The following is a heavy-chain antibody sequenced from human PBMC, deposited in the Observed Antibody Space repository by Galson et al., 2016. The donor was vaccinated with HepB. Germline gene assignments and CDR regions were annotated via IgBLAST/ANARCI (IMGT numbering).Heavy chain of an antibody. V-gene: IGHV4-30-4*08. CDR3: ARDGYYDFWSGYPQNWFDP. Sequence: TLSLTCTVSGATISSGDYYWSWIRQPPGKGLEWLGYIYFSGSTYYNPSLKSRVTLSVDTSKNQFSLKLSSVTAADTAVYYCARDGYYDFWSGYPQNWFDPWGQGTLVTVSS. CDR2: IYFSGST. J-gene: IGHJ5*02. D-gene: IGHD3-3*01. CDR1: GATISSGDYY.